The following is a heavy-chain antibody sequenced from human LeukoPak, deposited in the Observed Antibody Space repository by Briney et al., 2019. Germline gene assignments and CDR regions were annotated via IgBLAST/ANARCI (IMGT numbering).Heavy chain of an antibody. D-gene: IGHD1-1*01. Sequence: VSVKVSCKASGYTFTSYGISWARQAPGQGLEWMGWISAYNGNTNYAQKLQGRVTMTTDTSTSTAYMELRSLRSDDTAVYYCARLERRRGDAFDIWGQGTMVTVSS. CDR2: ISAYNGNT. CDR3: ARLERRRGDAFDI. V-gene: IGHV1-18*01. CDR1: GYTFTSYG. J-gene: IGHJ3*02.